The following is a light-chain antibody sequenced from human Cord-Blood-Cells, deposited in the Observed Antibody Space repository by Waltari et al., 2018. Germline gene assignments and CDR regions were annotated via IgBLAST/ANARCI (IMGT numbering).Light chain of an antibody. Sequence: QSALTQPASVSGSPGQSITISCTGTSSDVGSYNLVSWYQQHPGKAPKLMIYEVSKRTAGVAHRFSGTKSGNTASLTIAGLQAEDEADYYCCSDAGSSTLVFGGGTKLTVL. V-gene: IGLV2-23*02. CDR1: SSDVGSYNL. CDR3: CSDAGSSTLV. CDR2: EVS. J-gene: IGLJ3*02.